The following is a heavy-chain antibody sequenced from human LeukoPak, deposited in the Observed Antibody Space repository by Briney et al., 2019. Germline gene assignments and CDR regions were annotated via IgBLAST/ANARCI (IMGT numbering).Heavy chain of an antibody. CDR1: GGSISSSSYY. V-gene: IGHV4-39*07. Sequence: PSETLSLTCTVSGGSISSSSYYWGWIRQPPGKGLEWIGSIHTSGNTNYNPSLKSRVTLSVDTSKNQFSLNLSSVTAADTAVYYCAREGESHRAFDYWGQGTLVTVSS. D-gene: IGHD1-14*01. CDR2: IHTSGNT. CDR3: AREGESHRAFDY. J-gene: IGHJ4*02.